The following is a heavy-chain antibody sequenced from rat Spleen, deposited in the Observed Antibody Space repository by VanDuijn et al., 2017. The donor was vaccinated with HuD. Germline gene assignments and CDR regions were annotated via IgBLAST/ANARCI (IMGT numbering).Heavy chain of an antibody. D-gene: IGHD2-2*01. CDR3: ARAGYLRDWYFDF. V-gene: IGHV5-25*01. CDR2: ISTSGGST. Sequence: EVQLVESGGGLVQPGRSLKLSCAASGFTFSNYDMSWVRQAPTKGLEWVSSISTSGGSTYYRDSVKGRFSISRDDAKSTLYLQMDSLRSEDTATYHCARAGYLRDWYFDFWGQGVMVTVSS. J-gene: IGHJ2*01. CDR1: GFTFSNYD.